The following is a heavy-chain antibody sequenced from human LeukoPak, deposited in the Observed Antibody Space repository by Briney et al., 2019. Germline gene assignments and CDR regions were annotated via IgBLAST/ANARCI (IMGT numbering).Heavy chain of an antibody. CDR3: AREYGDQGTRNFDY. Sequence: SETLSLTCTVSGASISTYFWTWFRQPAGKGLEWIGRIYPNGAINYNPSLKSRVTMSVDTSNNQFSLKLISVTAADTAVYYCAREYGDQGTRNFDYWGQGGLVTVSS. CDR1: GASISTYF. D-gene: IGHD4-17*01. V-gene: IGHV4-4*07. J-gene: IGHJ4*02. CDR2: IYPNGAI.